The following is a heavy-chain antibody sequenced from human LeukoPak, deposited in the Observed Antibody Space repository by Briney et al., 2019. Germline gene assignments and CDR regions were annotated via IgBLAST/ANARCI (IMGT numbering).Heavy chain of an antibody. D-gene: IGHD3-22*01. CDR3: ASYYYDTSNYYHVHYFDY. CDR2: SYHSGTT. CDR1: GGSISSSGYS. Sequence: SETLSLTCAVSGGSISSSGYSWSWLRQPPGKGLEWIGYSYHSGTTYYNPSLKSRVTISVDRSMKQFSLKLNSVTAADTAVYYCASYYYDTSNYYHVHYFDYWGQGTLVAVSS. J-gene: IGHJ4*02. V-gene: IGHV4-30-2*01.